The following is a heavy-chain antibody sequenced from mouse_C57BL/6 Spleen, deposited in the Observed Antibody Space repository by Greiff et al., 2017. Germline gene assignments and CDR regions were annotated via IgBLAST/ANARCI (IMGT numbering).Heavy chain of an antibody. Sequence: QVQLQQSGAELVRPGTSVKVSCKASGYAFTNYLIEWVKQRPGQGLEWIGVINPGSGGTNYNEKFKGKATLTADKSSSTAYMQLSSLTSEDSAVYFCASWSNFFYWGQGTLVTVSA. V-gene: IGHV1-54*01. J-gene: IGHJ3*01. CDR3: ASWSNFFY. CDR2: INPGSGGT. CDR1: GYAFTNYL.